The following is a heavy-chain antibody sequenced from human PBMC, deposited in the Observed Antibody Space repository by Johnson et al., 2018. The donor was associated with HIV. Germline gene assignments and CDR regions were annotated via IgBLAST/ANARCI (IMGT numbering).Heavy chain of an antibody. CDR1: GFTFSRNA. CDR3: ARDGGETVVGSGAFDI. CDR2: ISYDGSNK. J-gene: IGHJ3*02. D-gene: IGHD4-23*01. Sequence: QVLLVESGGGVLQPGRSLGLSCTASGFTFSRNAMHWVRQAPGKGLEWVAVISYDGSNKYFADSVKGRFTISRDNSKNTLYLQMNSLRAEDTAVYYCARDGGETVVGSGAFDIWGQGTMVTVSS. V-gene: IGHV3-30*04.